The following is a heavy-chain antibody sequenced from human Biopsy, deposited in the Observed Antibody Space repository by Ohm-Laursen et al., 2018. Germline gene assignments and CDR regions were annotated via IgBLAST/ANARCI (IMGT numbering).Heavy chain of an antibody. CDR3: ARHFESTAIFDY. CDR1: GDLIKNDA. V-gene: IGHV4-59*08. Sequence: SETLSLTRTVSGDLIKNDAWRWTRQFPGKGLEWLGYMLHSGHSDYNPSLERRLTLSIDASKNQIPLNLSSVTAADTAIYYCARHFESTAIFDYWGQGALITVSS. D-gene: IGHD5/OR15-5a*01. J-gene: IGHJ4*02. CDR2: MLHSGHS.